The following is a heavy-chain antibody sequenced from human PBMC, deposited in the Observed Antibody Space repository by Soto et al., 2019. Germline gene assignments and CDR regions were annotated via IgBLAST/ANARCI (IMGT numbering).Heavy chain of an antibody. CDR2: ISAYNGNT. V-gene: IGHV1-18*01. J-gene: IGHJ5*02. D-gene: IGHD3-10*01. CDR1: GYTFTSYG. Sequence: QVQLVQSGAEVKKPGASVKVSCKASGYTFTSYGISWVRQAPGQGLEWMGWISAYNGNTNYAQKLQGRVTMTTDTSTSTAYMEMRSLRSDDTAVYYCARVPYYDGSGSPLENWFDPWGQGTLVTVSS. CDR3: ARVPYYDGSGSPLENWFDP.